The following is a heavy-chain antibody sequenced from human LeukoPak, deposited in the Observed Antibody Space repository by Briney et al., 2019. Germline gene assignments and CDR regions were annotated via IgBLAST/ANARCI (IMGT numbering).Heavy chain of an antibody. Sequence: GGSLRLSCAASGFTFSSYSMNWVRQAPGKGLEWVSSISSSSSYIYYADSVKGRFTISRDNAKNSLYLQMNSMRAEDTAVYYCARSPGIAVAGTQDDYWGQGTLVTVSS. CDR1: GFTFSSYS. CDR2: ISSSSSYI. CDR3: ARSPGIAVAGTQDDY. D-gene: IGHD6-19*01. J-gene: IGHJ4*02. V-gene: IGHV3-21*01.